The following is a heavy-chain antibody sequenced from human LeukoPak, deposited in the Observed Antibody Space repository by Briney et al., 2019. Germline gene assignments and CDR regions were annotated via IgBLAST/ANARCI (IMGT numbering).Heavy chain of an antibody. CDR3: AGVRGVKAFDS. J-gene: IGHJ4*02. D-gene: IGHD3-10*01. CDR1: GFTFRTYA. Sequence: GRSLRLSCGASGFTFRTYAMSWVRQAPGKGLEWVSTISGTGDNTYYADSVKGRFTISRDNSKNTLYLHMNSLRAEDTAVYYCAGVRGVKAFDSWGQGSLVTVSS. CDR2: ISGTGDNT. V-gene: IGHV3-23*01.